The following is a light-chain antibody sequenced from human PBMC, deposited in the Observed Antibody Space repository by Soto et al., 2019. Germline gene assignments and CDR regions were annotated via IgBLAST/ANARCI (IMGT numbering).Light chain of an antibody. CDR1: QGITSY. J-gene: IGKJ4*01. CDR2: AAS. Sequence: IQVTQSPSSLSASVGYRVTITCRASQGITSYLAWYQQKPGKAPTLLIYAASALQTGVSSRFSGSGYGTDFALTISNLQPEDFATYFCLQLYSYPLTFGGGTKVDIK. CDR3: LQLYSYPLT. V-gene: IGKV1-9*01.